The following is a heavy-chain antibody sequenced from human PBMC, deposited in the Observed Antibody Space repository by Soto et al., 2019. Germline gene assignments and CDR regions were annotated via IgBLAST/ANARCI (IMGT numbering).Heavy chain of an antibody. CDR3: AKVGLIRNGYMGVVRGDY. Sequence: EVQLLESGGGLVQPGGSLRLSCTASGFTFGSYAMSWVRQAPGKGLEWVSGIPDGGGSEFYADSVQGRFTISRDNSKNTLYLQRSSLTAEDTAIYYCAKVGLIRNGYMGVVRGDYWGQGTLVTVSA. D-gene: IGHD2-2*02. J-gene: IGHJ4*02. CDR2: IPDGGGSE. V-gene: IGHV3-23*01. CDR1: GFTFGSYA.